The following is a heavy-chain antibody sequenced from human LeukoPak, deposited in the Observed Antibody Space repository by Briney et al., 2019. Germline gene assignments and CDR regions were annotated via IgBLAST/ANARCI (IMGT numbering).Heavy chain of an antibody. CDR1: GGSISSGGYY. V-gene: IGHV4-30-2*01. CDR3: ARVRQWLVLDY. J-gene: IGHJ4*02. D-gene: IGHD6-19*01. Sequence: PSQTLSLTCTVSGGSISSGGYYWSWIRQPPGKGLEWIGYIYHSGSTYYNPSLKSRVTISVDTSKNQFSLKLSSVTAADTAVYYCARVRQWLVLDYWGQGTLVTVSS. CDR2: IYHSGST.